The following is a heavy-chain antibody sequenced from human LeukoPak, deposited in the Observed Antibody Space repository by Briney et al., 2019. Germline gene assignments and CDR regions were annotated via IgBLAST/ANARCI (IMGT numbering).Heavy chain of an antibody. J-gene: IGHJ4*02. CDR1: GGSISSGSYY. CDR3: AVGLLWFGKLDY. Sequence: SETLSLTCTVSGGSISSGSYYWSWIRQPAGKGLEWIGRIYTSGSTNYNPSLKSRVTMSVDTSKNQFSLKLSSVTAADTAVYYCAVGLLWFGKLDYWGQGTLVTVSS. CDR2: IYTSGST. V-gene: IGHV4-61*02. D-gene: IGHD3-10*01.